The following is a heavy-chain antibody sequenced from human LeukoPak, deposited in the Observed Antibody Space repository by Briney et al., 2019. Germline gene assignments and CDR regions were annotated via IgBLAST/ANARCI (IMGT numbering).Heavy chain of an antibody. D-gene: IGHD3-10*01. CDR2: IYTSGST. V-gene: IGHV4-61*02. CDR3: ARDRRLVRGQGLL. J-gene: IGHJ4*02. CDR1: GASISSGSFY. Sequence: SEALSLTCTVSGASISSGSFYWSWIRQPAGKGLEWIGRIYTSGSTTYNPSLKSRVTISVDTSKNQFSLKLSSVTAADTAVYYCARDRRLVRGQGLLWGQGTLVTVSS.